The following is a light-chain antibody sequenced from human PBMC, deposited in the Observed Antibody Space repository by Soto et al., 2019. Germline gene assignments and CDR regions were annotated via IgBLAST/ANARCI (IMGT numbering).Light chain of an antibody. CDR1: QGISNY. V-gene: IGKV1-27*01. J-gene: IGKJ3*01. CDR2: DAS. Sequence: DIQMTQSPSSLSASVGDIVTITCRASQGISNYLAWYQQKQGKVPKLLIYDASTLQSGVPSRFSGSGSGTDFTLTISSLQPEDVATYYCQKYNSGPFTFGPGTKVGIK. CDR3: QKYNSGPFT.